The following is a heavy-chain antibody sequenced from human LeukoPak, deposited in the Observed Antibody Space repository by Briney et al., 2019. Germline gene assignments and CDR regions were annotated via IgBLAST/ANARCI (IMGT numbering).Heavy chain of an antibody. CDR1: GFTFDDYA. CDR3: AKDLVVVSAGYYYYGLDV. CDR2: ISGDGGRT. J-gene: IGHJ6*02. Sequence: GGSLRLSCAASGFTFDDYAMHWVRQAPGEGLEWVSLISGDGGRTYYADAVKGRFTLSRDNSKNSLYLQMNSLRSEDTALYYCAKDLVVVSAGYYYYGLDVWGRGTTVTVSS. V-gene: IGHV3-43*02. D-gene: IGHD2-15*01.